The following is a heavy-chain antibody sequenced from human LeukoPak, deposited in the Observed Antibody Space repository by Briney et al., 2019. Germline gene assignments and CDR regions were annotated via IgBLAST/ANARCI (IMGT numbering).Heavy chain of an antibody. CDR2: ISYDGSNK. Sequence: GGSLRLSCAASGFTFSSYGMHWVRQAPGKGLEWVAVISYDGSNKYYADSVKGRLTISRDNSKNTLYLQMNSLRAEDTAVYYCIFGYSNYSIWFDPWGQGTLVTVSS. CDR3: IFGYSNYSIWFDP. D-gene: IGHD4-4*01. J-gene: IGHJ5*02. V-gene: IGHV3-30*03. CDR1: GFTFSSYG.